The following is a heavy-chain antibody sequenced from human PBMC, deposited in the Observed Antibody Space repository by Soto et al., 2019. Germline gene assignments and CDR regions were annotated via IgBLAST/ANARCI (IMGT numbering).Heavy chain of an antibody. D-gene: IGHD6-19*01. CDR3: AKQFSGWSYFFDD. CDR1: GFSFSTYA. CDR2: ISYEGSTK. V-gene: IGHV3-30-3*02. Sequence: ESGGGVVQPGRSLNLSCAASGFSFSTYAMHWVRQAPGKGLEWVAVISYEGSTKYYADSMKGRFTISRDNAKNTLYLQMNSLRAGDTAVYYWAKQFSGWSYFFDDWGQGTLVTVSS. J-gene: IGHJ4*02.